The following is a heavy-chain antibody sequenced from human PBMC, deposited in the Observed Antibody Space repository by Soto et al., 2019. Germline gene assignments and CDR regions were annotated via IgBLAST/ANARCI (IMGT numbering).Heavy chain of an antibody. V-gene: IGHV4-39*01. J-gene: IGHJ5*02. CDR2: IYYSGST. CDR1: GGSISSSNW. D-gene: IGHD6-19*01. CDR3: ASHPRAVADTNWFDP. Sequence: AETLSLTCAVSGGSISSSNWWSWVRQPAGKGLEWIGSIYYSGSTYYNTSLKSRVTISVDTSKNQFSLKLSSVTAADTAVYYCASHPRAVADTNWFDPWGQGTLVTVSS.